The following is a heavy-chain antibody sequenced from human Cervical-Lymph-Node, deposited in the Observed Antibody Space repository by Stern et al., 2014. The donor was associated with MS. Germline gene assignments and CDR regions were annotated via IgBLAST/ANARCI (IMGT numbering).Heavy chain of an antibody. CDR3: ARDPYPLAAAATYFDF. CDR2: ISPYNGNT. J-gene: IGHJ4*02. Sequence: QMQLVQSGAEVKKPGASVKVSCKASGYTFRRHGFTWVRQAPGQGLEWMGWISPYNGNTNYGKKFQGRVTMTTDTSTNTAYMELRSLGSDDTAVYYCARDPYPLAAAATYFDFWGQGTLVTVSS. V-gene: IGHV1-18*01. CDR1: GYTFRRHG. D-gene: IGHD6-13*01.